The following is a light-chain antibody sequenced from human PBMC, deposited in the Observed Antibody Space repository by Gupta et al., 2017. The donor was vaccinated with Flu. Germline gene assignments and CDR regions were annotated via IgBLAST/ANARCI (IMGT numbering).Light chain of an antibody. CDR1: QSISSY. CDR2: AAS. V-gene: IGKV1-39*01. J-gene: IGKJ1*01. Sequence: DIQMTQSPSSLSASVGDRVTITCRASQSISSYLKWYQQKPGKAPKLLIYAASSLQSGVPSRFSSGRSGAEETTTISSLQPEDVATYYCRQSYSSYGTFGQGTKVEIK. CDR3: RQSYSSYGT.